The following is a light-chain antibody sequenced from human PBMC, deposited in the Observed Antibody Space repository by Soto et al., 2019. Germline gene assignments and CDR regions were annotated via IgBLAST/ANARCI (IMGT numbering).Light chain of an antibody. CDR1: NNDIGVYDF. Sequence: QSALAQPPSASGSPGQPVTVSCTGTNNDIGVYDFVSWYQHHPGKAPRLIIFEVVHRPSGVPDRVSGSKSGNTTSLTVSGLQAADEDDYICKSYAGSNTYVFGSGTKLTVL. CDR2: EVV. CDR3: KSYAGSNTYV. V-gene: IGLV2-8*01. J-gene: IGLJ1*01.